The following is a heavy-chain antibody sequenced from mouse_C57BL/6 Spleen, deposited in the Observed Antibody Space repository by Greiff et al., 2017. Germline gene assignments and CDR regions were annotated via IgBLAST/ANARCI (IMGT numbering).Heavy chain of an antibody. D-gene: IGHD1-1*01. Sequence: EVQLVESGPELVKPGASVKISCKASGYSFTDYNMNWVKQSNGKSLEWIGVINPNYGTTSYNQKFKGKATLTVDQSSSTAYMQLNSLTSEDSAVYYCATGKGNYYGSSGNYFDYWGQGTTLTVSS. CDR1: GYSFTDYN. J-gene: IGHJ2*01. V-gene: IGHV1-39*01. CDR3: ATGKGNYYGSSGNYFDY. CDR2: INPNYGTT.